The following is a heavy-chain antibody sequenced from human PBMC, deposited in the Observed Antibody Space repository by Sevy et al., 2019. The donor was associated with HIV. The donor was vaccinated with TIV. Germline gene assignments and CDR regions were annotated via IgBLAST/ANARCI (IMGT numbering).Heavy chain of an antibody. Sequence: GGSLRLSCAASGFTFNGCSLNWVRQAPGKGLEWVSSISSSSHYKYYMDSVKGRFTISRDNAKNSLYLQMNSLRAEDTAVYYCARERAADSGGDWYPSGMDVWGQGTTVTVSS. J-gene: IGHJ6*02. V-gene: IGHV3-21*01. CDR1: GFTFNGCS. CDR2: ISSSSHYK. CDR3: ARERAADSGGDWYPSGMDV. D-gene: IGHD2-21*02.